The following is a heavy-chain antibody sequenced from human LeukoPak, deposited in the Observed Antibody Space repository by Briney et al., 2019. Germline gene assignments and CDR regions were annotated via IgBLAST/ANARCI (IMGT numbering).Heavy chain of an antibody. CDR2: ISAYNGNT. CDR3: ARGRSSGWYGLDYYYYYGMDV. J-gene: IGHJ6*02. D-gene: IGHD6-19*01. Sequence: ASVKVSCKASGHTFTSYGISWVRQAPGQGLEWMGWISAYNGNTNYAQKLQGRVTMTTDTSTSTAYMELRSLRSDDTAVYYCARGRSSGWYGLDYYYYYGMDVWGQGTTVTVSS. V-gene: IGHV1-18*01. CDR1: GHTFTSYG.